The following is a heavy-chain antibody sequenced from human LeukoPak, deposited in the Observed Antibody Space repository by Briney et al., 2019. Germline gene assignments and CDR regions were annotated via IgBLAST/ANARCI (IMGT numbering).Heavy chain of an antibody. CDR2: IYYSGST. J-gene: IGHJ4*02. Sequence: PSETLSLTCTVSGYSISSSSYYWGWIRQPPGKGLEWIGSIYYSGSTYYNPSLKSRVTISVDTSKNQFSLKLSSVTAADTAVYYCARDFSSGYPLSRGPFDYWGQGTLVTVSS. CDR1: GYSISSSSYY. V-gene: IGHV4-39*07. D-gene: IGHD3-22*01. CDR3: ARDFSSGYPLSRGPFDY.